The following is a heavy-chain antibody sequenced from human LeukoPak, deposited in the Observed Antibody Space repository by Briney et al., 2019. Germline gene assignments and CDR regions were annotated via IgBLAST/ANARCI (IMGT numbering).Heavy chain of an antibody. V-gene: IGHV3-49*03. CDR2: IRSKAYGGTP. CDR1: GFTFGDYA. D-gene: IGHD5-18*01. Sequence: GRSLRLSCTASGFTFGDYAMSWFRQAPGKGLEWVGFIRSKAYGGTPESPASVKGRFTISRDESKSSAFLQINRLRIEDTAVYYCTRGRRGYSYGIFGYWGQGTLVTVSS. CDR3: TRGRRGYSYGIFGY. J-gene: IGHJ4*02.